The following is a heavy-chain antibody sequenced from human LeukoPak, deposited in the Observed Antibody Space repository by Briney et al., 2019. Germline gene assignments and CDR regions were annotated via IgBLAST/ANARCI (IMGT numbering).Heavy chain of an antibody. CDR2: IHSSGTT. J-gene: IGHJ4*02. CDR1: GGSIITGNYY. CDR3: AREGYSYGYRY. Sequence: SETLSLTCTVSGGSIITGNYYWTWIRQPAGMGPEWIGRIHSSGTTYYSPSFKSRVTISVDTSKNQFSLKLSSVTAADTAVYYCAREGYSYGYRYWGQGTLVTVSS. V-gene: IGHV4-61*02. D-gene: IGHD5-18*01.